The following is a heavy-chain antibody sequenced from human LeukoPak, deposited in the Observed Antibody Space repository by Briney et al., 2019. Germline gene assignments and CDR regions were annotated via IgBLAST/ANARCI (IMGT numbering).Heavy chain of an antibody. CDR2: INHSGST. CDR1: GGSFSGYY. D-gene: IGHD5-18*01. J-gene: IGHJ4*02. CDR3: ARSQYSYGRNFDY. Sequence: SETLSLTCAVYGGSFSGYYWSWIRQPPGKGLEWIGEINHSGSTNYNPSLKSRVTISVDTSKNQFSLKLSSVTAADTAVYYCARSQYSYGRNFDYWGQGTLVTVSS. V-gene: IGHV4-34*01.